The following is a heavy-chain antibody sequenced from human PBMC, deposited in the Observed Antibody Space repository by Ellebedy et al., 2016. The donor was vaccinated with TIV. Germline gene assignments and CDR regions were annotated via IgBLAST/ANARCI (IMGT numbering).Heavy chain of an antibody. CDR1: GFTFSSYG. CDR3: ANPGISWELGGG. V-gene: IGHV3-30*18. CDR2: ISYDGSNK. D-gene: IGHD1-26*01. Sequence: GESLKISXAAPGFTFSSYGMHWVRQAPGKGLEWVAVISYDGSNKYYADSVKGRFTFSRDNSKNTLYLQMNSLRAEDTAVYYCANPGISWELGGGWGQGTLVTVSS. J-gene: IGHJ4*02.